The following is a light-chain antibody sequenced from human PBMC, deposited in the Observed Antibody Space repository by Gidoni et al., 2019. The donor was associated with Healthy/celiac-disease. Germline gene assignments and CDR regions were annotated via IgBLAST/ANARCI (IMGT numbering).Light chain of an antibody. V-gene: IGKV4-1*01. CDR1: QSVLYSANNKKY. Sequence: DIVMTQSPDSLAVSLGERATINCKSSQSVLYSANNKKYLDWYQQKPGQPPKLLIYWASTRESGVPERFSGSGSGTDFTLTISSLQAEDVAVYYCQQYYSTPFTFGPGTKVDIK. J-gene: IGKJ3*01. CDR2: WAS. CDR3: QQYYSTPFT.